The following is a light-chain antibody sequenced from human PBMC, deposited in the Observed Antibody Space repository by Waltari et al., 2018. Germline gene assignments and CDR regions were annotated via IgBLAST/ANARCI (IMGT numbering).Light chain of an antibody. Sequence: ELVLTQSPGTLSFSPGESATLPCRASQNLINSYLAWFQQKPGQAPRLLIYGASNRATGIPGRFSGGGSEADFTLTINRLEAEDFAVYFCQQYGTSPITFGQGTRLEIK. CDR1: QNLINSY. V-gene: IGKV3-20*01. CDR3: QQYGTSPIT. J-gene: IGKJ5*01. CDR2: GAS.